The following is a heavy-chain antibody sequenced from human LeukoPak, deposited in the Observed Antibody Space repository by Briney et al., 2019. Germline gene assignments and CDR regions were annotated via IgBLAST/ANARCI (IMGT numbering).Heavy chain of an antibody. D-gene: IGHD6-6*01. CDR2: INPSGGST. CDR3: ARGYSSSYVPPTFDY. CDR1: GYTFTGYY. Sequence: ASVKVSCKASGYTFTGYYMHWVRQAPGQGLEWMGIINPSGGSTSYAQKFQGRVTMTRDMSTSTVYMELSSLRSEDTAVYYCARGYSSSYVPPTFDYWGQGTLVTVSS. J-gene: IGHJ4*02. V-gene: IGHV1-46*01.